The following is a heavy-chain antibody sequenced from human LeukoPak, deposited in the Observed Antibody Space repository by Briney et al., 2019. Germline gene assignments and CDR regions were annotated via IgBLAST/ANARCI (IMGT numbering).Heavy chain of an antibody. D-gene: IGHD6-13*01. CDR1: GGSIGSGCYA. Sequence: PSQTLSPTCAVSGGSIGSGCYACSWIRQPPGKGLEWIGYIYHSGSTYYNPSLKSRVTISVDRSKNQFSLKLSPVTAADTAVYYCARARVPIAADGTGWFAPWGQG. CDR3: ARARVPIAADGTGWFAP. V-gene: IGHV4-30-2*01. J-gene: IGHJ5*02. CDR2: IYHSGST.